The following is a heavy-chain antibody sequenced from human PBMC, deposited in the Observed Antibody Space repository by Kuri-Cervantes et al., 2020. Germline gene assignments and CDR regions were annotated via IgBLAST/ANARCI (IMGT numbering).Heavy chain of an antibody. V-gene: IGHV3-11*04. CDR2: ISSSGSII. Sequence: GESLKISCAASGFTFSDYYMSWIRQAPGKGLEWVSYISSSGSIIYYADSVKGRFTISRDNSKNTLYLQMNSLRAEDTAVYYCARGGWLQILGWFDPWGQGTLVTVSS. D-gene: IGHD5-24*01. J-gene: IGHJ5*02. CDR3: ARGGWLQILGWFDP. CDR1: GFTFSDYY.